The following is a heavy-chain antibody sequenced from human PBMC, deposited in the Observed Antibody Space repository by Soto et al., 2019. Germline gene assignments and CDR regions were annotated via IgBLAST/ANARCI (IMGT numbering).Heavy chain of an antibody. CDR2: IIPILGIA. V-gene: IGHV1-69*08. D-gene: IGHD6-19*01. Sequence: QVQLVQSGAEVKKPGSSVKVSCKASGGTFSSYTISWVRQAPGQGLEWMGRIIPILGIANYAQKFQGRVTITADKSTSTAYMELSSLRSEDTAVYYCARDLHSSGWYGDDYWGQGTLVTVSS. J-gene: IGHJ4*02. CDR3: ARDLHSSGWYGDDY. CDR1: GGTFSSYT.